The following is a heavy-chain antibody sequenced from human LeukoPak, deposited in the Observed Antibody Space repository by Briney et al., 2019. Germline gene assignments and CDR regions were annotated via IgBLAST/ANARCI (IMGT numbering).Heavy chain of an antibody. J-gene: IGHJ6*02. CDR1: GGSISSYY. CDR2: IYYSGST. CDR3: ARLKCISTTCPSRYVMDV. Sequence: SETLSLTCSVSGGSISSYYWSWIRQPPGKGLEYIGYIYYSGSTNYNPSLKSRVTTSVDTSKDQFSLNLTPVTAADTAVYYCARLKCISTTCPSRYVMDVWGQGTTVTVSS. D-gene: IGHD2-2*01. V-gene: IGHV4-59*01.